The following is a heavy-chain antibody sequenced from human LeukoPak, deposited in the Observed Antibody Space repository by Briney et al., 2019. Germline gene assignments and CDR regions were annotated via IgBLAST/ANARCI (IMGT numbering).Heavy chain of an antibody. V-gene: IGHV3-74*01. CDR3: LRDRVAVPAADSFDY. J-gene: IGHJ4*02. CDR1: GFTFSSYW. CDR2: IDSDGSST. Sequence: GGSLRLSCAAAGFTFSSYWMHWVRQTPGKGLVWVSRIDSDGSSTRYADSVKGRFTISRDNAKNTLYLQMNRLRVEHTAVYYCLRDRVAVPAADSFDYWGQGTLVTVSS. D-gene: IGHD2-21*02.